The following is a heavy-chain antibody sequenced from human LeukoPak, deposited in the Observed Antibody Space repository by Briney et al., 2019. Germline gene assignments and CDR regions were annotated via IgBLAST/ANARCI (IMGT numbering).Heavy chain of an antibody. Sequence: GGSLRLSCAASGFTFSSYWMSWVRQAPGKGLEWVANIKQDGSEKYYVDSVKGRFTISRDNAKNSLYLQMISLRAEDTAVYYCAREGSSSWYVDAFDIWGQGTMVTVSS. V-gene: IGHV3-7*03. CDR2: IKQDGSEK. CDR1: GFTFSSYW. CDR3: AREGSSSWYVDAFDI. D-gene: IGHD6-13*01. J-gene: IGHJ3*02.